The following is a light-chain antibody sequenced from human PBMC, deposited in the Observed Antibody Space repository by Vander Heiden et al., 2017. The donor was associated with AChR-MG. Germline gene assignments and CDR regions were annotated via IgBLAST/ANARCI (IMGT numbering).Light chain of an antibody. CDR2: GAS. V-gene: IGKV3-20*01. J-gene: IGKJ1*01. CDR1: QSVSSSF. CDR3: QQYGSSPWT. Sequence: EIVLTQSPGTLSLSSGERATLSCRASQSVSSSFLAWYQQKPGQAPRLLIYGASSRATGIPDRFSGSGSGTDFTLTIIRLEPEDFALYYCQQYGSSPWTFGQGTKVEIK.